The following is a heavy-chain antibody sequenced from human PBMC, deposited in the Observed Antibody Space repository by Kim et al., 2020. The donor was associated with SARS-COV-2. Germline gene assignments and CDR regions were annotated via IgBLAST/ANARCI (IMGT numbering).Heavy chain of an antibody. D-gene: IGHD5-18*01. CDR2: IRSKAYGGTT. J-gene: IGHJ4*02. CDR3: TSPLSITGYSYGPPRY. Sequence: GGSLRLSCTASGFTFGDYAMSWVRQAPGKGLEWVGFIRSKAYGGTTEYAASVKGRFTISRDDSKSIAYLQMNSLKTEDTAVYYCTSPLSITGYSYGPPRYWGQGTLVTVSS. V-gene: IGHV3-49*04. CDR1: GFTFGDYA.